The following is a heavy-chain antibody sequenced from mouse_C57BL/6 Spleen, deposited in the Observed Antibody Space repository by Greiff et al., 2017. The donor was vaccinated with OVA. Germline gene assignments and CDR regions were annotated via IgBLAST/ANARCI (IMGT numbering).Heavy chain of an antibody. CDR3: ARGGWLLRKDYAMDY. V-gene: IGHV5-17*01. CDR1: GFTFSDYG. Sequence: EVQGVESGGGLVKPGGSLKLSCAASGFTFSDYGMHWVRQAPEKGLEWVAYISSGSSTIYYADTVKGRFTISRDNAKNTLFLQMTSLRSEDTAMYYCARGGWLLRKDYAMDYWGQGTSVTVSS. D-gene: IGHD2-3*01. CDR2: ISSGSSTI. J-gene: IGHJ4*01.